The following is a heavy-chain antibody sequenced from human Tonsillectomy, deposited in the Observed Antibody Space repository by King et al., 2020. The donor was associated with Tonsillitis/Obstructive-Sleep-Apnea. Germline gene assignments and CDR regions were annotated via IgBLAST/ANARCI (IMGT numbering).Heavy chain of an antibody. CDR1: GGSFSGYY. D-gene: IGHD2-2*01. J-gene: IGHJ4*02. V-gene: IGHV4-34*01. CDR3: ARGLQDIVVVPAAISFDY. CDR2: INHSGST. Sequence: VQLQQWGAGLLKPSETLSLTCAVYGGSFSGYYWSWIRQPPGKGLEWIGEINHSGSTNYNPSLKSRVTISVDTSKNQFSLKLSSVTAADTAVYYCARGLQDIVVVPAAISFDYWGQGTLVTVSS.